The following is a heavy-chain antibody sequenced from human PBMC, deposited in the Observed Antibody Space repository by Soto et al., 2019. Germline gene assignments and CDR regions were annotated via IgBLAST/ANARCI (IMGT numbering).Heavy chain of an antibody. CDR3: AKYYYDTSTFSLDS. CDR2: IDGGGGST. V-gene: IGHV3-23*01. J-gene: IGHJ4*02. Sequence: GGSLRLSCAASGFTFSSYAMSWVRQAPGKGLEWVSAIDGGGGSTFYADSVKGRFTISRDNSKNTLYLQMNSLRADDTAVYYCAKYYYDTSTFSLDSWGQGTLVTVSS. CDR1: GFTFSSYA. D-gene: IGHD3-22*01.